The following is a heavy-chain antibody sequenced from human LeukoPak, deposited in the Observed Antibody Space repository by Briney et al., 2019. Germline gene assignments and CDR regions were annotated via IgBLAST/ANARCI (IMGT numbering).Heavy chain of an antibody. CDR3: ATTPDYDILTGYKT. J-gene: IGHJ5*02. D-gene: IGHD3-9*01. CDR2: FDPEDGET. Sequence: ASVRVSCKASGGTFSSYAISWVRQAPGQGLEWMGGFDPEDGETIYAQKFQGRVTMTEDTSTDTAYMELSSLRSEDTAVYYCATTPDYDILTGYKTWGQGTLVTVSS. CDR1: GGTFSSYA. V-gene: IGHV1-24*01.